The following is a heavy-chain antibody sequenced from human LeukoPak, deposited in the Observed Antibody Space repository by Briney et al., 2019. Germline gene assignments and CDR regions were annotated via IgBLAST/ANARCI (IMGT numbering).Heavy chain of an antibody. Sequence: GESLKISCKGSGYSFTSYWIGWVRQMPGKGLEWMGIIYPGDSDTRYSPSFQGQVTISADESISTAYLQWSSLKASDTAMYYCARLSIFGVVIIGNWFDPWGQGTLVTVSS. J-gene: IGHJ5*02. V-gene: IGHV5-51*01. CDR3: ARLSIFGVVIIGNWFDP. CDR1: GYSFTSYW. CDR2: IYPGDSDT. D-gene: IGHD3-3*01.